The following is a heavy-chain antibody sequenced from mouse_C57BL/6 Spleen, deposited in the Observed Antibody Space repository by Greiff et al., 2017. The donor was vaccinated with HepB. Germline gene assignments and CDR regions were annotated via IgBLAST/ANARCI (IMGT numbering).Heavy chain of an antibody. Sequence: VQLQQPGAELVKPGASVKVSCKASGYTFTSYWMHWVKQRPGQGLEWIGAIYPGNSDTSYNQKFKGKAKLTAVTSASTAYMELSSLTNEDSAVYYCTRDDYDSGGDYWGQGTTLTVSS. V-gene: IGHV1-5*01. J-gene: IGHJ2*01. CDR1: GYTFTSYW. CDR3: TRDDYDSGGDY. CDR2: IYPGNSDT. D-gene: IGHD2-4*01.